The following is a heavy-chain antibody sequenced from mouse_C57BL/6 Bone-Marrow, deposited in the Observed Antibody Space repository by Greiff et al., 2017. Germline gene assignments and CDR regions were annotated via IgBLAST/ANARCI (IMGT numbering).Heavy chain of an antibody. CDR2: ISDGGSYT. D-gene: IGHD1-1*01. CDR1: GFTFSSYA. Sequence: EVKLVESGGGLVKPGGSLKLSCAASGFTFSSYAMSWVRQTPEKRLEWVATISDGGSYTYYPDNVKGRFTISRDNAKNNLYLQMSNLKSEDTAMYYCARGVLRRGYYYAMDYWGQGTSVTVSS. V-gene: IGHV5-4*03. CDR3: ARGVLRRGYYYAMDY. J-gene: IGHJ4*01.